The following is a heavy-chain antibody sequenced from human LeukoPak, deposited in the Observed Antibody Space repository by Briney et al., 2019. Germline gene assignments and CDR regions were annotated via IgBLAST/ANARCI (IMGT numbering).Heavy chain of an antibody. CDR3: ARDRALPAYYDSSGYDY. CDR1: GGTFSSYA. J-gene: IGHJ4*02. Sequence: SVKVSCKASGGTFSSYAISWVRQAPGQGLEWMGRIIPILGIANYAQKFQGRVTMTRDTSTSTVYMELSSLRSEDTAVYYCARDRALPAYYDSSGYDYWGQGTLVTVSS. V-gene: IGHV1-69*04. CDR2: IIPILGIA. D-gene: IGHD3-22*01.